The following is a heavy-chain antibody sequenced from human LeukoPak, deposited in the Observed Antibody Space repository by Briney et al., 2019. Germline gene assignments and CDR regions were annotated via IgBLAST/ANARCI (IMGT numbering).Heavy chain of an antibody. CDR3: ARARGTEAIDY. D-gene: IGHD6-25*01. CDR2: VNHSGST. CDR1: GESFSGYF. J-gene: IGHJ4*02. Sequence: SESLSLTCAVYGESFSGYFWTWIRQPPGKGLEWIGEVNHSGSTNYNPSRKSRVTISADTSKNQFSLKMRSVTAADTAVYYCARARGTEAIDYWGQGTPVTVSS. V-gene: IGHV4-34*01.